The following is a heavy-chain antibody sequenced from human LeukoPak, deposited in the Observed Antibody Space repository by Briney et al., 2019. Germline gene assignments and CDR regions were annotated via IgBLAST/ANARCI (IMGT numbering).Heavy chain of an antibody. CDR3: ARDSGGYYYEPFDY. CDR1: GFTFSSYG. Sequence: GGSLRLSCAASGFTFSSYGMSWVRQAPGKGLEWVSSISSSSSYIYYADSVKGRFTISRDNAKNSLYLQMNSLRAEDTAVYYCARDSGGYYYEPFDYWGQGTLVTVSS. CDR2: ISSSSSYI. V-gene: IGHV3-21*01. D-gene: IGHD3-22*01. J-gene: IGHJ4*02.